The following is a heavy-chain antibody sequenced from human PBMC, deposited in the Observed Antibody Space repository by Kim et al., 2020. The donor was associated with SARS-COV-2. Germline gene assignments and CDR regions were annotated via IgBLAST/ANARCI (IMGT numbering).Heavy chain of an antibody. J-gene: IGHJ4*02. V-gene: IGHV3-15*01. D-gene: IGHD3-10*01. CDR3: TTDSPLLWFGELLYK. Sequence: APVKGRFTISRDDSKNTLYLQMNSLKTEDTAVYYCTTDSPLLWFGELLYKWGQGTLVTVSS.